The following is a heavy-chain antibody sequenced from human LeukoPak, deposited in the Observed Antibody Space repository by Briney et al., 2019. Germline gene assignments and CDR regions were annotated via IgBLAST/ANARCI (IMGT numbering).Heavy chain of an antibody. CDR1: GFTFNNYW. CDR3: ARGYMTADY. V-gene: IGHV3-7*05. D-gene: IGHD2-2*02. Sequence: GGSLRLSGVASGFTFNNYWMSWVRQAPGKGLEWVASIKQDGSDKYYVDSVRGRFTISRDNAKNSLYLQMSSLRAGDTAVYYCARGYMTADYWGQGSLVTVSS. CDR2: IKQDGSDK. J-gene: IGHJ4*02.